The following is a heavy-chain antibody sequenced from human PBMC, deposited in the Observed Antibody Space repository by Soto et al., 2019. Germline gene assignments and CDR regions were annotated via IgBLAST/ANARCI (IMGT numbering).Heavy chain of an antibody. CDR3: ARAETSGIHYFNS. CDR1: VGSVNSYY. J-gene: IGHJ4*02. D-gene: IGHD6-13*01. CDR2: VYYSGST. Sequence: LETLSLTCTVTVGSVNSYYWSWMRQPPGKGLECMGYVYYSGSTNYNPSLKSRVTISVDTSKNQISLRLKSVTAADTAVYYCARAETSGIHYFNSWGQGTLVTVSS. V-gene: IGHV4-59*02.